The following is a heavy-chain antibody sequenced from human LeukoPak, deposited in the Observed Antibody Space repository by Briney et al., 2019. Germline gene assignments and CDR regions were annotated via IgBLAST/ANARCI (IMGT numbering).Heavy chain of an antibody. V-gene: IGHV3-11*05. CDR2: ISSSSSYT. Sequence: PGWSLRLSCAASGFIFSDYYMSWIRQAPGKGLDWISYISSSSSYTNYVDSVKGRFTISRDNAKNSLYLQMNSLRAEDTAVYYCARAVSVSSYYFDCWGQGTLVTVSS. J-gene: IGHJ4*02. CDR1: GFIFSDYY. CDR3: ARAVSVSSYYFDC. D-gene: IGHD5/OR15-5a*01.